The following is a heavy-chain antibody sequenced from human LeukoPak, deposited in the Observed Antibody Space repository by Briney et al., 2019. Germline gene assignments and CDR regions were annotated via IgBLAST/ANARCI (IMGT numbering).Heavy chain of an antibody. Sequence: TGGSLRLSCAASGFTVSSNYMSWVRQAPGKGLEWVSVIYSGGSTNYADSVKGRFTISRDNSKNTLYLQMNSLRAEDTAVYYCALVDYFDAFDIWGQGTMVTVSS. CDR3: ALVDYFDAFDI. D-gene: IGHD2-2*01. J-gene: IGHJ3*02. CDR2: IYSGGST. CDR1: GFTVSSNY. V-gene: IGHV3-66*01.